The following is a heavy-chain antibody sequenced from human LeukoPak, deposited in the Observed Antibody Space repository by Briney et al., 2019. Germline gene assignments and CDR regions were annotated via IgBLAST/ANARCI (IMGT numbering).Heavy chain of an antibody. CDR2: IYPGDSDT. CDR1: GYSFTSYW. J-gene: IGHJ3*02. Sequence: GESPKISCKGPGYSFTSYWIGWVRQMPGKGPEWMGIIYPGDSDTRYSPSFQGQVTISADKSISTAYLQWSSLKASDTAMYYCARGALYGDYHAGGAFDIWGQGTMVTVSS. CDR3: ARGALYGDYHAGGAFDI. V-gene: IGHV5-51*01. D-gene: IGHD4-17*01.